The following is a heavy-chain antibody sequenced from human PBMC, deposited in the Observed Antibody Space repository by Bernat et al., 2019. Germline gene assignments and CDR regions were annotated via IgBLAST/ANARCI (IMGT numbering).Heavy chain of an antibody. V-gene: IGHV3-33*01. Sequence: QVQLVESGGGVVQPGRSLRLSCAASGFTFSSYGMHWVRQAPGKGLEWVAVIWYDGSNKYYADTVKGRFTISRDNSKNTLYLQMNSLRAEDTAVYYCARGHNYYDSSGYYYLFYYGMDVWGQGTTVTVSS. CDR3: ARGHNYYDSSGYYYLFYYGMDV. CDR2: IWYDGSNK. CDR1: GFTFSSYG. J-gene: IGHJ6*02. D-gene: IGHD3-22*01.